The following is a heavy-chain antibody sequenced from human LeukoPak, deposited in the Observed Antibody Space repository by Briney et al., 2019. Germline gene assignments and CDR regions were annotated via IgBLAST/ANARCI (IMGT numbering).Heavy chain of an antibody. D-gene: IGHD1-26*01. V-gene: IGHV1-69*13. J-gene: IGHJ6*02. CDR3: ARVFSGSPGGYYYYGMDV. Sequence: SVKVSGKASGGTFSSYAISWVRQAPGQGLEWMGGIIPIFGTANYAQKFQGRVTITADESTSTAYMELSSLRSEDTAVYYCARVFSGSPGGYYYYGMDVWGQGTTVTVSS. CDR1: GGTFSSYA. CDR2: IIPIFGTA.